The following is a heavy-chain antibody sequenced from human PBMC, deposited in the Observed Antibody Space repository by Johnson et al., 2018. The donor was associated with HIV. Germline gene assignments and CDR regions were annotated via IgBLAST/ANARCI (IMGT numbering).Heavy chain of an antibody. CDR3: ASGDADGF. V-gene: IGHV3-30*03. Sequence: HVQLVESGGGVVRPGRSLRLSCAASGFTFSNYPMHWVRQAPGKGLEWVAVISFDGSNKFYADSVKGRLTISRDNSKNTLYLQMNSLRAEDTAVYFCASGDADGFWGQGTKVTVSS. CDR1: GFTFSNYP. CDR2: ISFDGSNK. J-gene: IGHJ3*01. D-gene: IGHD4-17*01.